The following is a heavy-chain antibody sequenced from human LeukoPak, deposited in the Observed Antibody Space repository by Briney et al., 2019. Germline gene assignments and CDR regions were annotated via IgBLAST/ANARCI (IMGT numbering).Heavy chain of an antibody. V-gene: IGHV3-20*04. Sequence: PGGSLRLSCAASGFTFDDYGMSWVRHAPGKGLEWVSGINWNGGSTVYADSVKGRFTISRDNAKNSLYLQMNSLRAEDTAVYYCARGDSSGWNYYYYYMDVWGKGTTVTVSS. D-gene: IGHD6-19*01. CDR2: INWNGGST. CDR1: GFTFDDYG. J-gene: IGHJ6*03. CDR3: ARGDSSGWNYYYYYMDV.